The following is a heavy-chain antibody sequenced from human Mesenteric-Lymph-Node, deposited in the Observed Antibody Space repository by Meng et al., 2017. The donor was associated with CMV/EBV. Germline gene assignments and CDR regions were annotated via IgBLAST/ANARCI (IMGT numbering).Heavy chain of an antibody. CDR2: ISSSSSYI. Sequence: GGSLRLSCAASGFTFSDYSLNWVRQAPGKGLEWVSSISSSSSYIYYADSVKGRFTISRDNAKNSLYLQMNSLRAEDTAVYYCARDSRYYYYGMDVWGQGTTVTVSS. CDR3: ARDSRYYYYGMDV. J-gene: IGHJ6*02. V-gene: IGHV3-21*01. CDR1: GFTFSDYS.